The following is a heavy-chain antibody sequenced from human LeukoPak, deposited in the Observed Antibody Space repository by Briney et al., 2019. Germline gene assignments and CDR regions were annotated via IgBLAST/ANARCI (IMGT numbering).Heavy chain of an antibody. CDR1: GFXVSRSY. CDR2: IYTSGNT. J-gene: IGHJ4*02. V-gene: IGHV3-53*01. Sequence: GGSLRLSCAASGFXVSRSYISWVRQAPGKGLEWVSVIYTSGNTYYADSVKGRFTISRNDSKNTLYLQMNSLRAEDTAMYYCARGLPPVMKYYFDYWGQGTLVTVSS. D-gene: IGHD4-11*01. CDR3: ARGLPPVMKYYFDY.